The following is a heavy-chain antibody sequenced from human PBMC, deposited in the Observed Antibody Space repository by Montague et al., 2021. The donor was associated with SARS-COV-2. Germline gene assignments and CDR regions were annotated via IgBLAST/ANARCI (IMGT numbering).Heavy chain of an antibody. CDR1: GFTFGVYA. V-gene: IGHV3-9*01. CDR3: AKGYSGTYDEYFDL. D-gene: IGHD1-26*01. J-gene: IGHJ2*01. Sequence: SLRLSCAASGFTFGVYAMHWARQAPGKGLEWLSGINWNSNSIGYADSVKGRFTISRDNAKNSLYLQMNSLRAEDTALYYCAKGYSGTYDEYFDLWGRGTLVTVSS. CDR2: INWNSNSI.